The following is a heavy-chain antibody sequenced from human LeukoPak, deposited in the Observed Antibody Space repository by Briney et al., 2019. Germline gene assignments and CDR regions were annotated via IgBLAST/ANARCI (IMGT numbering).Heavy chain of an antibody. CDR3: ASIFRGSSWNYYYGMDV. D-gene: IGHD6-13*01. CDR2: IYSGGNT. Sequence: PGGSLRLSCAASGFTFSSYAMSWVRQAPGKGLEWVSVIYSGGNTYYADSVKGRFTISRDNSKNTLSLQMNSLRAEDTAVYYCASIFRGSSWNYYYGMDVWGQGTTVTVSS. V-gene: IGHV3-53*01. J-gene: IGHJ6*02. CDR1: GFTFSSYA.